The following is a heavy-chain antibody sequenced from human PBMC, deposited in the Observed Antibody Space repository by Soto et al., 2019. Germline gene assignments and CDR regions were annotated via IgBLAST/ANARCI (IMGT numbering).Heavy chain of an antibody. Sequence: GASVKVSCKASGYTFTSYDINWVRQATGQGLEWMGWMKPNSGNTGYAQKFQGRVTMTRSTSISTAYMELSSLRSEDTAVYYCARGHRLHRVATINYWGQGTLVTVSS. J-gene: IGHJ4*02. CDR1: GYTFTSYD. CDR2: MKPNSGNT. V-gene: IGHV1-8*01. CDR3: ARGHRLHRVATINY. D-gene: IGHD5-12*01.